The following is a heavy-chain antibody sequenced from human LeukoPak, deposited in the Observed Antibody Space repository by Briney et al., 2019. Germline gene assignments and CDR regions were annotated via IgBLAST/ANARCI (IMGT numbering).Heavy chain of an antibody. Sequence: GGSLRLSCAASGSTVSSNEMSWVRQAPGKGLEWVSSISGGSTYYADSRKGRFNISRDNSKNTVHLQMNSLRAEDTAVYYCARDGGSSWYFDYWGQGTLATVSS. CDR1: GSTVSSNE. V-gene: IGHV3-38-3*01. CDR2: ISGGST. D-gene: IGHD6-13*01. CDR3: ARDGGSSWYFDY. J-gene: IGHJ4*02.